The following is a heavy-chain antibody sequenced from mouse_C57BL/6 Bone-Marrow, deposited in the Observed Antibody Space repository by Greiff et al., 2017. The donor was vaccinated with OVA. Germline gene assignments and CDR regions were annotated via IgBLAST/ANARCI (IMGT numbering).Heavy chain of an antibody. J-gene: IGHJ4*01. CDR2: ISSGGSYT. CDR1: GFTFSSYG. V-gene: IGHV5-6*01. CDR3: ARERLHAMDY. Sequence: EVMLVESGGDLVKPGGSLKLSCAASGFTFSSYGMSWVRQTPDKRLEWVATISSGGSYTYYPDSVKWRFTISRDNAKNTLYLQMSSLKSEDTAMYYCARERLHAMDYWGQGTSVTVSS.